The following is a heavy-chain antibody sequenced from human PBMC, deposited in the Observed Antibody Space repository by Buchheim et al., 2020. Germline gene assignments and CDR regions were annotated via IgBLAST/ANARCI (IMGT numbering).Heavy chain of an antibody. Sequence: QLQLQESGSGLVKPSQTLSLTCTVSGGSINSGGYSWSWIRQPPGKGLELIGYIFHSGSAYYNPSLKSLVTISLDRSKTQFFLKLSSVTAADTAVYYCARELGYYFDSWGQGTL. CDR3: ARELGYYFDS. CDR1: GGSINSGGYS. V-gene: IGHV4-30-2*01. J-gene: IGHJ4*02. CDR2: IFHSGSA.